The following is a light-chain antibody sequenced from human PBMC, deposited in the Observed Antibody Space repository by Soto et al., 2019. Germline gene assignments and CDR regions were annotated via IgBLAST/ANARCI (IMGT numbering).Light chain of an antibody. CDR2: DIF. CDR3: QPYCTWLT. Sequence: EIVMTQSPATLSLSPGERPTLSCRASQTVGSDLACYQQNPGQAPRLVIYDIFARATGVTTRISGSGSGTEFTITISGLQYDDSALYYCQPYCTWLTFGQGTRLEIK. J-gene: IGKJ5*01. CDR1: QTVGSD. V-gene: IGKV3D-15*01.